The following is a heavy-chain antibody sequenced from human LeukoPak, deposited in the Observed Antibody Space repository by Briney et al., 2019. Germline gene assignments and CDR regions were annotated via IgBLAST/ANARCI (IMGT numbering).Heavy chain of an antibody. CDR3: ANRGRTDVGSYYFDS. D-gene: IGHD3-10*01. Sequence: GGSLRLSCAASGFTFSSYAMSWIRQAPGKGLGWVSLIKTDSSGTYYADSVRGRFIVSRDNSNNMLYLQMNRLTADDTAIYYCANRGRTDVGSYYFDSWGQGTLVTVSS. V-gene: IGHV3-23*03. CDR2: IKTDSSGT. CDR1: GFTFSSYA. J-gene: IGHJ4*02.